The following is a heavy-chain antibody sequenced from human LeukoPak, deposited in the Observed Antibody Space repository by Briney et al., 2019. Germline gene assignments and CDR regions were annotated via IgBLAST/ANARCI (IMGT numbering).Heavy chain of an antibody. J-gene: IGHJ4*02. CDR3: ARILVGATTDY. CDR1: GGSVSSASYD. Sequence: SETLSLTCTVSGGSVSSASYDWSWIRQPPRGGLEWIGFIYYDGGISYNPSLKSRVTLSVDTSKNQFSLKLTTVTAADSALYFCARILVGATTDYWGQGTLVTVSS. V-gene: IGHV4-61*01. CDR2: IYYDGGI. D-gene: IGHD1-26*01.